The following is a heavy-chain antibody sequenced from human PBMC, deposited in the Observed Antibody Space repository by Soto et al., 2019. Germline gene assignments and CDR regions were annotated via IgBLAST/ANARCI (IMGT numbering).Heavy chain of an antibody. V-gene: IGHV1-3*05. J-gene: IGHJ4*02. Sequence: QVQLVQSGAEEKKPGASVKVSCKASGYTFTSYAMHWVRQAPGQRFEWMGWINAGNGNTKYSQKFQGRVTITRDTCASTAYMELSSLRSEDTAVYCCARSIVVVIALDYWGQGTLVTVSS. CDR1: GYTFTSYA. CDR2: INAGNGNT. D-gene: IGHD2-21*01. CDR3: ARSIVVVIALDY.